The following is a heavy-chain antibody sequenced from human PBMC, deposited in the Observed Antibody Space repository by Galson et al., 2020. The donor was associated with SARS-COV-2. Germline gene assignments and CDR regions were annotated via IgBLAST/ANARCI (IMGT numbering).Heavy chain of an antibody. CDR3: AKDRVAVAGNYYYYYMDV. J-gene: IGHJ6*03. V-gene: IGHV3-30*02. Sequence: GESLKISCAASGFTFTTFGMHWVRRAPGRGLEWVAFIRNDRSNEYYADSVKGRFTISRDNSKNSLYLQLNSLRAEDTALYYCAKDRVAVAGNYYYYYMDVWGKGTTVTVSS. CDR1: GFTFTTFG. D-gene: IGHD6-13*01. CDR2: IRNDRSNE.